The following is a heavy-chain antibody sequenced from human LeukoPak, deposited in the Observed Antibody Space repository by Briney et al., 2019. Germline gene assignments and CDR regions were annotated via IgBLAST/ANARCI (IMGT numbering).Heavy chain of an antibody. D-gene: IGHD2-2*01. Sequence: ASVKVSCRASGYTFTGYYMHWVRQAPGQGLEWMGWINPNSGGTNYAQKFQGRVTMTRDTSISTAYMELSRLRSDDTAVYYCARDSKGYCSSTSCLHYYYYYYMDVWGKGTTVTVSS. CDR2: INPNSGGT. V-gene: IGHV1-2*02. CDR3: ARDSKGYCSSTSCLHYYYYYYMDV. CDR1: GYTFTGYY. J-gene: IGHJ6*03.